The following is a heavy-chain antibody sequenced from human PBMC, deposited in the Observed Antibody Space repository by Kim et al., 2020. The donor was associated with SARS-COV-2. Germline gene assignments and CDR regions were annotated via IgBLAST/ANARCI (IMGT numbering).Heavy chain of an antibody. J-gene: IGHJ6*02. CDR3: AKFASSITMVRGVIFVYSYYGMDG. CDR1: GFTFSSYA. CDR2: ICGSGGST. Sequence: GGSLRLSCAASGFTFSSYAMSWVRQAPGKGLEWVSAICGSGGSTYYADSVKGRFTISRDNSKNTLYLQMNSLRAEDTAVYYCAKFASSITMVRGVIFVYSYYGMDGWGQGTTVTVSS. D-gene: IGHD3-10*01. V-gene: IGHV3-23*01.